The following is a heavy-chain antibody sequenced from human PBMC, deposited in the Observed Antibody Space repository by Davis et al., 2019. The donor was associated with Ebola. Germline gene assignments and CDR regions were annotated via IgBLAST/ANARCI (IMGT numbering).Heavy chain of an antibody. CDR3: ASIAQYYYDSSGYYQNYDI. V-gene: IGHV3-11*06. D-gene: IGHD3-22*01. CDR1: GFTFSDYY. J-gene: IGHJ3*02. CDR2: ISSSSSYT. Sequence: GESLKISCAASGFTFSDYYMSWIRQAPGKGLEWVSYISSSSSYTNYADSVKGRFTISRDNSKNTLYLQMNSLRAEDTAVYYCASIAQYYYDSSGYYQNYDIWGQGTMVTVSS.